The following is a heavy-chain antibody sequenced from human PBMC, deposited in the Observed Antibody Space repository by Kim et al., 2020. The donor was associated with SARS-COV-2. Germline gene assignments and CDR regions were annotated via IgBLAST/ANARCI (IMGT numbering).Heavy chain of an antibody. CDR3: ARAFYDSSGYYGDDFDY. Sequence: SETLSLTCTVSGGSISSGSYYWSWVRQPAGKGLEWIGRIYTSGSTNYNPSLKSRVTISVDTSKNQFSLKLSSVTAADTTVYYCARAFYDSSGYYGDDFDYWGQGTLVTVSS. D-gene: IGHD3-22*01. J-gene: IGHJ4*02. CDR2: IYTSGST. V-gene: IGHV4-61*02. CDR1: GGSISSGSYY.